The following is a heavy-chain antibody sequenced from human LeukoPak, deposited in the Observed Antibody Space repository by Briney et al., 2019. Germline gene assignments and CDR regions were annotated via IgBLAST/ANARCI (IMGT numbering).Heavy chain of an antibody. CDR2: IYYSGST. J-gene: IGHJ2*01. CDR1: GGSISSSSYY. Sequence: SETLSLTCTVSGGSISSSSYYWGWIRQPPGKGLEWIGSIYYSGSTYYNPSLKSRVTISVDTSKNQFSLKLSSVTAADTAVYYCARGGYSYGSAWYFDLWGRGTLVTVSS. CDR3: ARGGYSYGSAWYFDL. V-gene: IGHV4-39*07. D-gene: IGHD5-18*01.